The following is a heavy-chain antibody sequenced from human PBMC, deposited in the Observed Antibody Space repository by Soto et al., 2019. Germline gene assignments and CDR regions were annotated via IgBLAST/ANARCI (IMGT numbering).Heavy chain of an antibody. V-gene: IGHV4-59*01. CDR3: ARVEYSDHYYYYDMDV. D-gene: IGHD5-18*01. CDR1: GGSISSYY. CDR2: IYYSGST. J-gene: IGHJ6*03. Sequence: SETLSLTCTVSGGSISSYYWSWIRQPPGKGLEWIGYIYYSGSTNYNPSLKSRVTISVDTSKNQFSLKLSSVTAADTAVYYCARVEYSDHYYYYDMDVLRKGTTVTVSS.